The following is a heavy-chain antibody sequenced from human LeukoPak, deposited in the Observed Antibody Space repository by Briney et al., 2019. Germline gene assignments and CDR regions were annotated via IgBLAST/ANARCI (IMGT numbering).Heavy chain of an antibody. V-gene: IGHV5-51*01. CDR3: ARPNITSYYDSRGYDAFDV. CDR1: GYRFNAYW. CDR2: IYPDDSNT. Sequence: GESLKISCKGSGYRFNAYWIAWVRQMPGKGLEWMVIIYPDDSNTRYSPSFQGQVTISADKSVRTAYLQWSSLKASDTAMYYCARPNITSYYDSRGYDAFDVWGQGTMVTVSS. J-gene: IGHJ3*01. D-gene: IGHD3-22*01.